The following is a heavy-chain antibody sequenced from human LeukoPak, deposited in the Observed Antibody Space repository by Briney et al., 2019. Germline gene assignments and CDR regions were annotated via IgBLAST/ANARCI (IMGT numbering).Heavy chain of an antibody. D-gene: IGHD3-10*02. CDR1: GFVFDDYD. CDR2: ISSSGSTI. J-gene: IGHJ6*04. CDR3: AELGITMIGGV. V-gene: IGHV3-48*03. Sequence: GGSLRLSCGASGFVFDDYDMHWVRQAPGKGLEWVSYISSSGSTIYYADSVKGRFTISRDNAKNSLYLQMNSLRAEDTAVYYCAELGITMIGGVWGKGTTVTISS.